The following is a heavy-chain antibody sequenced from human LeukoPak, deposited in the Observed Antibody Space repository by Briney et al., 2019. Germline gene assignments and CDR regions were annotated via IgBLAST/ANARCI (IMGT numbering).Heavy chain of an antibody. V-gene: IGHV3-11*01. CDR3: ARDQVYYDSSGYLGY. Sequence: GGSLRLSCAASGFTFSDYYMSWIRQAPGKGLEWVSYISSSGSTIYYADSVKGRFTISRDNAKNSLYLQMNSLRAEDTAVYYCARDQVYYDSSGYLGYWGQGTLVTVSS. D-gene: IGHD3-22*01. CDR1: GFTFSDYY. CDR2: ISSSGSTI. J-gene: IGHJ4*02.